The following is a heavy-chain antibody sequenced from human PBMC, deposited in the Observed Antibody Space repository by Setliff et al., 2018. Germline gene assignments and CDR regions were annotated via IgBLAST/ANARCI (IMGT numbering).Heavy chain of an antibody. J-gene: IGHJ3*02. CDR3: RQAVVGRDVFDI. CDR1: GGSISGGGYY. D-gene: IGHD1-1*01. Sequence: SETLSLTCSVSGGSISGGGYYWNWIRQPPGKGLEWLGNIFHSGSTYYNPTLNSRVTMSVDTSKKQFSLTLTSVTAADTALYYCRQAVVGRDVFDIWGQGTVVTVSS. CDR2: IFHSGST. V-gene: IGHV4-39*07.